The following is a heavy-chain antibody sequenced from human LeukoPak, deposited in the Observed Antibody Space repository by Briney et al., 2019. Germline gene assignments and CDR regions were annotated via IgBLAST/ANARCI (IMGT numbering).Heavy chain of an antibody. J-gene: IGHJ4*02. CDR2: IKSKTDGGTT. D-gene: IGHD3-22*01. Sequence: GGSLRLSCAASGVTVSNAWMSWVPQAPGKGLEWVGRIKSKTDGGTTDYAAPVKGRFTISRDDSENALHLQMNSLKTEDTAVYYCTTLESYDSSGYYLDYWGQGTLVTVSS. CDR3: TTLESYDSSGYYLDY. CDR1: GVTVSNAW. V-gene: IGHV3-15*01.